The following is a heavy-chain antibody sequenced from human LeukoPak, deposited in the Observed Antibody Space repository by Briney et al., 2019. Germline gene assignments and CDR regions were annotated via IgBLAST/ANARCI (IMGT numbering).Heavy chain of an antibody. D-gene: IGHD3-3*01. V-gene: IGHV4-39*07. CDR2: IYYSGST. CDR1: GGSISSSSYY. CDR3: ARAHLHYDFWSGFDY. J-gene: IGHJ4*02. Sequence: SETLSLTCTVSGGSISSSSYYWGWIRQPPGKGLEWIGSIYYSGSTYYNPSLKSRVTISVDKSKNQFSLKLSSVTAADTAVYYCARAHLHYDFWSGFDYWGQGTLVTVSS.